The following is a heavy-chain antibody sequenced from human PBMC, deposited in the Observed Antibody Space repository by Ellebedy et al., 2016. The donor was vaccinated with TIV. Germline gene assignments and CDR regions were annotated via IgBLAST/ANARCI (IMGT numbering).Heavy chain of an antibody. Sequence: GESLKISCAASGFTFSDHWMSWVRQAPGKGPEWVANIRPDGIDKNYVDSVRGRFTISRDNAANSLYLQMNSLRVDDTAVYYCVGPHWLVYSWGQGTLVTVSS. V-gene: IGHV3-7*03. CDR1: GFTFSDHW. CDR3: VGPHWLVYS. CDR2: IRPDGIDK. J-gene: IGHJ5*02. D-gene: IGHD6-19*01.